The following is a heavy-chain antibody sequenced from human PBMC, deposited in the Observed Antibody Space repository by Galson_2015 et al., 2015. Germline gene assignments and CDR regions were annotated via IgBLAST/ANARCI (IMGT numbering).Heavy chain of an antibody. D-gene: IGHD3-22*01. Sequence: SLRLSCAASGFTFRNYWMSWVRQAPGKGLEWVALIWYDGNYKYYADSVKGRFTISRDTSKNTLYLQMNSLRAEDTAVYYCGRGQHYFDSSGYSYAYFDYWGQGTLVTVSS. CDR1: GFTFRNYW. CDR2: IWYDGNYK. V-gene: IGHV3-33*08. CDR3: GRGQHYFDSSGYSYAYFDY. J-gene: IGHJ4*02.